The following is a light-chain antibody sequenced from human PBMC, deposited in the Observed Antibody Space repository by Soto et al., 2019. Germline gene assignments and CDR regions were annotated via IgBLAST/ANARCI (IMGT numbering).Light chain of an antibody. CDR3: GAWYSRRSDYL. Sequence: QSVLTQPPSVSAAPGQKVTISCSGSSSNIGGNSVSWYQQLPGTAPKLLIYDDNERPSGIPDRFSGSKSGTSATLGITGFQTGDEADYYCGAWYSRRSDYLFGNGTKLTV. CDR2: DDN. J-gene: IGLJ1*01. CDR1: SSNIGGNS. V-gene: IGLV1-51*01.